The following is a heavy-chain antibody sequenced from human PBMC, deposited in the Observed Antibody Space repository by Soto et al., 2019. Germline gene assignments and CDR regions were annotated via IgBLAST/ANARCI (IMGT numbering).Heavy chain of an antibody. CDR3: VKLMGIAVALGGMDV. D-gene: IGHD6-19*01. CDR2: ISYDGSNK. CDR1: GFTFSSYG. J-gene: IGHJ6*02. V-gene: IGHV3-30*18. Sequence: QVQLVESGGGVVQPGRSLRLSCAASGFTFSSYGMHWVRQAPGKGLEWVAVISYDGSNKYYADSVKGRFTISRDNSKNTLYLQMNGLRAEDTAVYYCVKLMGIAVALGGMDVWGQGTTVTVSS.